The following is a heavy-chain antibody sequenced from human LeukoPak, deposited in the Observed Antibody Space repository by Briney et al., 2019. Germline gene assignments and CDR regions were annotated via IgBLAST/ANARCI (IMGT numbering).Heavy chain of an antibody. D-gene: IGHD3-22*01. J-gene: IGHJ1*01. V-gene: IGHV3-21*01. Sequence: GGSLRLSCAASGFTFSSYSMNWVRQAPGKGLEWVSSISSSSSYIYYADSVKGRFTISRDNAKNSLYLQMNSLRAEDTAVYYCARESATYYYDSSGYFPGHFQHWGQGTLVTVSS. CDR1: GFTFSSYS. CDR2: ISSSSSYI. CDR3: ARESATYYYDSSGYFPGHFQH.